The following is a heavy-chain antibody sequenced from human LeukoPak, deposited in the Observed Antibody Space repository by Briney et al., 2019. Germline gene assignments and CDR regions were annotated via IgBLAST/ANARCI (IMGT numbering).Heavy chain of an antibody. CDR3: ARENSGSYREFDY. Sequence: SETLSLTCTVSGGSISSYYWSWIRQPAGNGLEWIGRIYTSGSTNYNASLKSRVSMSVDTSKNQFSLKLSSVTAADTAVFYCARENSGSYREFDYWGQGTLVTVPS. V-gene: IGHV4-4*07. J-gene: IGHJ4*02. CDR2: IYTSGST. D-gene: IGHD1-26*01. CDR1: GGSISSYY.